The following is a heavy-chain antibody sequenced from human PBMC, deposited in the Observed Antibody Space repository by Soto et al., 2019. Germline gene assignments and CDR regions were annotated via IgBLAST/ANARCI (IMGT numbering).Heavy chain of an antibody. V-gene: IGHV4-34*01. Sequence: SETLSLTCAVYGGSFSGYYWSWIRQPPGKGLEWIGEINHSGSTNYNPSLKSRVTISVDTSKNQFSLKLSSVTAADTAVYYCARLPPLTRSRYGDYANKAGMDVWGKGTTVTVSS. CDR3: ARLPPLTRSRYGDYANKAGMDV. J-gene: IGHJ6*03. CDR1: GGSFSGYY. D-gene: IGHD4-17*01. CDR2: INHSGST.